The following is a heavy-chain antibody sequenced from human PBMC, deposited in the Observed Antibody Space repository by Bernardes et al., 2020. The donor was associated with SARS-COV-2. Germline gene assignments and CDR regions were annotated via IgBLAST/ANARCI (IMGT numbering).Heavy chain of an antibody. CDR3: ATGGLDSTGYYY. CDR2: MDPKRNSF. J-gene: IGHJ4*02. D-gene: IGHD3-22*01. Sequence: ASVKVSCKASGYTFTSYDINWVRQATGQGLEWMGWMDPKRNSFGYAQKFQGRITMTINPSITTAYMELSGLGYEDTAVYFCATGGLDSTGYYYWGQGTPVTVSS. V-gene: IGHV1-8*01. CDR1: GYTFTSYD.